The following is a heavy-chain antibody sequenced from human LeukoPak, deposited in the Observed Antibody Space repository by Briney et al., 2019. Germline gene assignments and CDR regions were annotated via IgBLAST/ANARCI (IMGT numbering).Heavy chain of an antibody. D-gene: IGHD3-10*01. CDR2: ISWNSGSI. V-gene: IGHV3-9*01. J-gene: IGHJ4*02. Sequence: GRSLRLSCAASGFTFDDYAMHWVRQAPGKGLEWVSGISWNSGSIGYADSVKGRFTISRDNAKNSLYLQMNSLRAEDTAVYYCASPVLMVRGVTVDFWGQGTLVTVSS. CDR1: GFTFDDYA. CDR3: ASPVLMVRGVTVDF.